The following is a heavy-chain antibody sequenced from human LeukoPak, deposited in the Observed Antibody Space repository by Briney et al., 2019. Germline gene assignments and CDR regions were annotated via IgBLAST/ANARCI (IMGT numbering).Heavy chain of an antibody. CDR3: ARVPFAPYYGDYVPSSFDY. CDR1: GYTFTSYG. CDR2: ISAYNGNT. V-gene: IGHV1-18*04. J-gene: IGHJ4*02. Sequence: SVKVSCKASGYTFTSYGISWVRQAPGQGLEWMGWISAYNGNTNYAQKLQGRVTMTTDTSTSTAYMELRSLRSDDTAVYYCARVPFAPYYGDYVPSSFDYWGQGTLVTVSS. D-gene: IGHD4-17*01.